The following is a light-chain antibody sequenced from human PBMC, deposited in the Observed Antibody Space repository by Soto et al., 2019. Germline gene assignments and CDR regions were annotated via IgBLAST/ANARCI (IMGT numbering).Light chain of an antibody. Sequence: DIQMTQSPSSLSASVGDRVTITCRASQSIINYLAWYQQKPGKAPKLLIYDASSLESGVPSRFSGSGSGTEFTLTISSLQPDDFATYHCQQYNSYSSWTFGQGTKVDIK. V-gene: IGKV1-5*01. CDR1: QSIINY. CDR3: QQYNSYSSWT. J-gene: IGKJ1*01. CDR2: DAS.